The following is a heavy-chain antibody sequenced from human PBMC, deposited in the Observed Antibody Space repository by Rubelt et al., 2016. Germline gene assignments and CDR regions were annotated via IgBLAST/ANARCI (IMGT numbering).Heavy chain of an antibody. V-gene: IGHV3-7*01. CDR3: ARGKCSSTSCYRIDAFDI. CDR2: IKQDGSEK. Sequence: EVQLVESGGGLVQPGGSLRLSCAASGFTFSSYWMSCVRQAPGKGLEWVANIKQDGSEKYYVDSVKGRFTISRDNAKNSLLLQMNSLRAEDTAVYYCARGKCSSTSCYRIDAFDIWGQGTMVTVSS. D-gene: IGHD2-2*02. J-gene: IGHJ3*02. CDR1: GFTFSSYW.